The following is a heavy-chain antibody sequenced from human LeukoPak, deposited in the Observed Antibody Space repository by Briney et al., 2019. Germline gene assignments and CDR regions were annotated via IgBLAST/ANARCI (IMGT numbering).Heavy chain of an antibody. V-gene: IGHV4-59*12. CDR2: IYYSGST. J-gene: IGHJ5*02. Sequence: SETLSLTCTVSGGSISSYYWSWIRQPPGKGLEWIGYIYYSGSTNYNPSLKSRVTISVDTSKKQFSLKLSSVTAADTAVYYCARPRSSSWGRWFDPWGQGTLVTVSS. CDR1: GGSISSYY. D-gene: IGHD6-13*01. CDR3: ARPRSSSWGRWFDP.